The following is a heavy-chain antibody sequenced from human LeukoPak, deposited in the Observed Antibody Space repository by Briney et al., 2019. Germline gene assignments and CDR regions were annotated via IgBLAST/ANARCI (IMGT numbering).Heavy chain of an antibody. CDR2: IYSGGST. D-gene: IGHD6-19*01. CDR3: AREAAVACIFDY. V-gene: IGHV3-66*01. CDR1: GFTVSSNY. J-gene: IGHJ4*02. Sequence: GGSLRLSCAASGFTVSSNYMSWVRQAPGKGLEWVSVIYSGGSTYYADSVKGRFTISRDNSKNTLYLQMNSLRAEDTAVYYCAREAAVACIFDYWGQGTLVTVSS.